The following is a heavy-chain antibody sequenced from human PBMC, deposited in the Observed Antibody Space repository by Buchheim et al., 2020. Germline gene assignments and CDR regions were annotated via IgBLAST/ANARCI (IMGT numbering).Heavy chain of an antibody. Sequence: QVQLQESGPGLVKLSETLSFTCTVPGASISSYYWSWIRQPPGKGLEWIGDIYYSGSTNYNPSLKSRVTISVDTSKNQFSLKLSSVTATDTAVYYCARDQYDILTGYWFDPWGQGTL. CDR1: GASISSYY. V-gene: IGHV4-59*01. J-gene: IGHJ5*02. CDR2: IYYSGST. CDR3: ARDQYDILTGYWFDP. D-gene: IGHD3-9*01.